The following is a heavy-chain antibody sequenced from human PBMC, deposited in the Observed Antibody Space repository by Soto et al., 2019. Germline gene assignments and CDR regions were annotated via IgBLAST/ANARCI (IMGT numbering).Heavy chain of an antibody. Sequence: EASVKVSCKASGYSFTNYGISWVRQAPGQGLEWMGWISPYNGNTNHAQKLQGRVTMTTDTSTSTAYMELKSLRSDDTAVYYCARDWCSSTSCYRHNWFDPWGQGTLVTVSS. D-gene: IGHD2-2*01. J-gene: IGHJ5*02. V-gene: IGHV1-18*01. CDR1: GYSFTNYG. CDR3: ARDWCSSTSCYRHNWFDP. CDR2: ISPYNGNT.